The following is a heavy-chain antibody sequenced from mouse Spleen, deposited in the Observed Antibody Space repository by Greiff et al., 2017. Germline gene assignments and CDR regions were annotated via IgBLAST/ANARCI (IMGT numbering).Heavy chain of an antibody. D-gene: IGHD4-1*01. CDR1: EYEFPSHD. CDR3: ARQRYWDGAMDY. Sequence: EVQLQQSGGGLVQPGESLKLSCESNEYEFPSHDMSWVRKTPEKRLELVAAINSDGGSTYYPDTMERRFIISRDNTKKTLYLQMSSLRSEDTALYYCARQRYWDGAMDYWGQGTSVTVSS. CDR2: INSDGGST. V-gene: IGHV5-2*01. J-gene: IGHJ4*01.